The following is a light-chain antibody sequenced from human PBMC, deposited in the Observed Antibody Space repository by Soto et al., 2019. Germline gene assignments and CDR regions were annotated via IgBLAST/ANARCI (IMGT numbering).Light chain of an antibody. CDR3: QQYYTWPPT. Sequence: EIVMTQSPATLSASPGERATLSCRASQSVSNNLAWYQQKPGQAPRLLIDGASTRATGIPARFSGSGSGTEFTLTISGLQSEDFAVYYCQQYYTWPPTVGGGTKVDIK. V-gene: IGKV3-15*01. CDR1: QSVSNN. CDR2: GAS. J-gene: IGKJ4*01.